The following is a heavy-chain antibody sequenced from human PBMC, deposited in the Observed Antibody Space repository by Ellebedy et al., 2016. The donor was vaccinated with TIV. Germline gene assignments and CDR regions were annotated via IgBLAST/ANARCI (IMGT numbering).Heavy chain of an antibody. V-gene: IGHV3-30*18. CDR1: GFTFSGYW. J-gene: IGHJ6*02. CDR3: AKARAAAYYYYYGMDV. Sequence: GGSLRLSXAASGFTFSGYWMTWVRQAPGKGLEWVAVIPYDESEKYYADSVKGRFTISRDNSKNTLYLQMNSLRAEDTAVYYCAKARAAAYYYYYGMDVWGQGTTVTVSS. D-gene: IGHD2-2*01. CDR2: IPYDESEK.